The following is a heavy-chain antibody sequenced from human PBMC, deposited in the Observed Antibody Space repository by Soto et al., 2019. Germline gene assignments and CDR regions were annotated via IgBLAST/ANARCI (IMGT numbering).Heavy chain of an antibody. Sequence: LRLSCAASGFTFSSYAMHWVRQAPGMGLEWVAVISYDGSNKYYADSVKGRFTISRDNSKNTLYLQMNSLRAEDTAVYYCAREWGGKAGATTYYYYGMDVWGQGTTVTVSS. CDR1: GFTFSSYA. J-gene: IGHJ6*02. V-gene: IGHV3-30-3*01. CDR3: AREWGGKAGATTYYYYGMDV. D-gene: IGHD1-26*01. CDR2: ISYDGSNK.